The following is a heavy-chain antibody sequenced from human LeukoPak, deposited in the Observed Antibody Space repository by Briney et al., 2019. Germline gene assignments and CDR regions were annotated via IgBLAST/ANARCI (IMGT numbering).Heavy chain of an antibody. V-gene: IGHV3-13*01. Sequence: GGSLRLSCAASGFTFSSYDMHWVRQATGKGLEWVSAIGTAGDTYYPGSVKGRFTISRENAKNSLYLQMNSLRAGDTAVYHCARVGYFTGAFDIWGQGTMVTVSS. CDR2: IGTAGDT. D-gene: IGHD2-8*01. CDR1: GFTFSSYD. J-gene: IGHJ3*02. CDR3: ARVGYFTGAFDI.